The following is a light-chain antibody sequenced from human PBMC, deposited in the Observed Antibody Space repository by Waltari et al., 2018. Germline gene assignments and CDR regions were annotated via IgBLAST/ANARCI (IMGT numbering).Light chain of an antibody. Sequence: QSALTQPASVSGSPGQSITISCTGTSSDIGTYNYVSRYQQHPDKAPKLKIYAVSNRPSGVYNRFSASKSGNTASLTISGLQAEDEADYYCSSYTSTDTWVFGGGTKLTVL. CDR1: SSDIGTYNY. CDR2: AVS. J-gene: IGLJ3*02. CDR3: SSYTSTDTWV. V-gene: IGLV2-14*03.